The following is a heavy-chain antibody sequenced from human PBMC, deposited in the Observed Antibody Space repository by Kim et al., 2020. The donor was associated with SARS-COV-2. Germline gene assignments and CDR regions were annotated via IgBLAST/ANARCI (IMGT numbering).Heavy chain of an antibody. V-gene: IGHV1-46*01. J-gene: IGHJ4*02. CDR3: ARGPRIAESMGEDDY. CDR1: GYTFTSYY. CDR2: INPSGGST. D-gene: IGHD6-13*01. Sequence: ASLKVSCKASGYTFTSYYMHWVRQAPGQGLEWMGIINPSGGSTSYAQKFQDRFTMTRDTSTSTVYIELSSLRSEDTAVYYCARGPRIAESMGEDDYWGQGTLVTVSS.